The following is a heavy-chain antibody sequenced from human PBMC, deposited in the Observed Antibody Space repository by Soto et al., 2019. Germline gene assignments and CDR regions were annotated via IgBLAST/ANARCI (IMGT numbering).Heavy chain of an antibody. CDR2: IIPIFGTA. V-gene: IGHV1-69*13. CDR3: ARGRGYSGYGDYYYYGMDV. J-gene: IGHJ6*02. Sequence: ASVKVSCKASGVTFSSYAISWVRQAPGQGLEWMGGIIPIFGTANYAQKFQGRVTITADESTSTAYMELSSLRSEDTAVYYCARGRGYSGYGDYYYYGMDVWGQGTTVTVSS. D-gene: IGHD5-12*01. CDR1: GVTFSSYA.